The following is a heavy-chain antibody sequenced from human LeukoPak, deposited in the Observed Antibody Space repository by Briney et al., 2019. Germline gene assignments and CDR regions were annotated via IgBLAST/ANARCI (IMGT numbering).Heavy chain of an antibody. CDR2: IYYSGST. Sequence: KPSETLSLTCSVSGGSVSSYYWSWIRQPPGKGLEWIGHIYYSGSTNYNPSLNSRVTISVDTSNNQFSLKLTSVTAADTAVYYCARQVGYSSGWYIYWGQGTLVTVSS. V-gene: IGHV4-59*08. CDR3: ARQVGYSSGWYIY. CDR1: GGSVSSYY. D-gene: IGHD6-19*01. J-gene: IGHJ4*02.